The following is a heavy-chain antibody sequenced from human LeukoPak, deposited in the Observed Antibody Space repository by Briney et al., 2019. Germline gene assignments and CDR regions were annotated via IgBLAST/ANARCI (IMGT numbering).Heavy chain of an antibody. CDR2: INPSGGST. CDR1: GYTFTSYY. Sequence: ASVKVSCKASGYTFTSYYMHWVRHAPAQGLEWMGIINPSGGSTSYAQKFQGRVTMTRDTSTRTVYMELSSLRSEDTAVYYCARWSGSGSYQIDYWGQGTLVTVSS. D-gene: IGHD1-26*01. V-gene: IGHV1-46*01. CDR3: ARWSGSGSYQIDY. J-gene: IGHJ4*02.